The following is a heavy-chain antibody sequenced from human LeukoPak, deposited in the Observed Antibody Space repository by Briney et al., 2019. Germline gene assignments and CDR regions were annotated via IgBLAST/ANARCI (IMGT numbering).Heavy chain of an antibody. J-gene: IGHJ6*02. D-gene: IGHD6-13*01. CDR1: GGSISSGSYY. CDR3: ARGGAASYYYYYGMDV. V-gene: IGHV4-61*02. Sequence: SQTLSLTCTVSGGSISSGSYYCTWIRQPAGKGLEWIGRIYTSGSTNYNPSLKSRVTISVDTSKNQFSLKLSSVTAADTAVYYCARGGAASYYYYYGMDVWGQGTTVTVSS. CDR2: IYTSGST.